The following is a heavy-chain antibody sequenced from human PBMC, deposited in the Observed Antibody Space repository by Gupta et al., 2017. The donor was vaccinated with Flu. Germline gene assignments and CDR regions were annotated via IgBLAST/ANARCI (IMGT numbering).Heavy chain of an antibody. Sequence: QEQVVESGGGVVQPGRSLRLSCAASGFSFSNYGMHWVRQASGRGMEWVAVTSYDGSSKNYADSVKGRFTISRDNSKNTLYLQMNSLRTEDTAVYHCAKDWKWNYNNYGMNVWGQGTTVTVSS. D-gene: IGHD3-10*01. CDR2: TSYDGSSK. CDR3: AKDWKWNYNNYGMNV. J-gene: IGHJ6*02. V-gene: IGHV3-30*18. CDR1: GFSFSNYG.